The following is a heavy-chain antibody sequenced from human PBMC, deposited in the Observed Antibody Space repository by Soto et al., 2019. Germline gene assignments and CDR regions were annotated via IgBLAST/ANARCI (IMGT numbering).Heavy chain of an antibody. V-gene: IGHV3-48*01. J-gene: IGHJ4*02. D-gene: IGHD3-10*01. CDR2: ISSRSSTI. CDR3: AREVGYGSGSIQDY. CDR1: GFTFSSYS. Sequence: EVQLVESGGGLVQPGGSLRLSCAASGFTFSSYSMNWVRQAPGKGLEWVSYISSRSSTIYYADSVKGRFTISRDNAKNSLYLQMNSLRAEDTAVYYCAREVGYGSGSIQDYWGQGTLVTVSS.